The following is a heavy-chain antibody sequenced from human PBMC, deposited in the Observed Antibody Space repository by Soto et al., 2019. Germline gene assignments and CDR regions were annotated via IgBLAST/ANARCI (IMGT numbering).Heavy chain of an antibody. J-gene: IGHJ3*02. CDR2: ISGSGGST. Sequence: GGSLRLSCAASGFTFSSYAMSWVRQAPGKGLEWVSAISGSGGSTYYADSVKGRFTISRDNSKNTLYLQMNSLRAEDTAVYYCAKDQHIVVVTAILGAAFDIWGQGTMVTVSS. CDR1: GFTFSSYA. V-gene: IGHV3-23*01. CDR3: AKDQHIVVVTAILGAAFDI. D-gene: IGHD2-21*02.